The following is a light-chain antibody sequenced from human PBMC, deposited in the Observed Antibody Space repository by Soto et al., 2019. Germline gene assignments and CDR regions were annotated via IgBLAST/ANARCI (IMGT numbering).Light chain of an antibody. V-gene: IGLV1-47*01. CDR2: RNN. CDR3: PAWDDSLSGLV. Sequence: QSVLTQPPSASGTPGQRVTISCSGSSSNIGSNYVYWYQQLPGTAPKLLIYRNNQRPSGVPDRFSGSKSGTSASLAISGLRSEDEDDYYCPAWDDSLSGLVFGGGTKLTVL. J-gene: IGLJ2*01. CDR1: SSNIGSNY.